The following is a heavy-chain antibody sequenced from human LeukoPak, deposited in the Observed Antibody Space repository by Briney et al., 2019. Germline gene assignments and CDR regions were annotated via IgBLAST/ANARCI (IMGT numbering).Heavy chain of an antibody. J-gene: IGHJ4*02. Sequence: GGPLRLSCAASGFTFSTYAMSWVRQAPGKGLEWVSAINGSGGSTYYADSVKGRFTISRDNSKNTLYLQMNSLRAADTAVYYCAKDPTVSLEMATIFEDYWGQGTLVTVSS. V-gene: IGHV3-23*01. CDR2: INGSGGST. CDR1: GFTFSTYA. D-gene: IGHD5-24*01. CDR3: AKDPTVSLEMATIFEDY.